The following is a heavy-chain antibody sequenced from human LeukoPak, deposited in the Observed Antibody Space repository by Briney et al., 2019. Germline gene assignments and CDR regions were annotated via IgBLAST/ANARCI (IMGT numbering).Heavy chain of an antibody. CDR2: ITGSGGST. D-gene: IGHD1-26*01. CDR3: AKVVSYYYYMDV. V-gene: IGHV3-23*01. J-gene: IGHJ6*03. Sequence: PGGPLRLSCAASGFTFRTYAMSWVRQAPGKGLEWVSTITGSGGSTYYADSVKGRFTTSRDNSKNTLYLQMNSLRAEDTAVYYCAKVVSYYYYMDVWGKGTTVTVSS. CDR1: GFTFRTYA.